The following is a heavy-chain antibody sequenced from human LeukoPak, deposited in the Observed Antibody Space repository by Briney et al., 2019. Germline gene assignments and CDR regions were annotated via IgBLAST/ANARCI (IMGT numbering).Heavy chain of an antibody. Sequence: PGPSLRPFCPYNGIALSRYEMYFVRQAAAKELKWVSYISSSGSTIYYADSVKGRFTISRDNAKNSLYLQMNSLRAEDTAVYYCAELGITMIGGVWGKGTTVTTSS. V-gene: IGHV3-48*03. D-gene: IGHD3-10*02. CDR1: GIALSRYE. CDR2: ISSSGSTI. J-gene: IGHJ6*04. CDR3: AELGITMIGGV.